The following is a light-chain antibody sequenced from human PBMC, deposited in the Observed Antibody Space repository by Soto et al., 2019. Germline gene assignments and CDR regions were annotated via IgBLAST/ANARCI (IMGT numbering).Light chain of an antibody. Sequence: QSVLTQPRSVSGSPGQSVTISCTGTSSDVGGYNYVSWYQQHPGKAPKLMIYDVSKRPSGVPDRFSGSKSGNTASLTISGRQAEDEADYYYCSYAGSYTEVFGTGTKGTVL. CDR1: SSDVGGYNY. CDR2: DVS. V-gene: IGLV2-11*01. J-gene: IGLJ1*01. CDR3: CSYAGSYTEV.